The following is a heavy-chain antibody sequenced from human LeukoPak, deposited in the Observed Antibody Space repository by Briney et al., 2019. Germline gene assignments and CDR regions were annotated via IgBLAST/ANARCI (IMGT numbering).Heavy chain of an antibody. CDR2: INPNSGGT. CDR3: ARASWGCSSTSCNFYGMDV. D-gene: IGHD2-2*01. Sequence: WASVKVSCKASGYTFTGYYMHWVRQAPGQGLEWMGWINPNSGGTNYAQKFQGRVTMTRDTSISTAYMELSRLRSDDTAVYYCARASWGCSSTSCNFYGMDVWGQGTTVTVSS. CDR1: GYTFTGYY. V-gene: IGHV1-2*02. J-gene: IGHJ6*02.